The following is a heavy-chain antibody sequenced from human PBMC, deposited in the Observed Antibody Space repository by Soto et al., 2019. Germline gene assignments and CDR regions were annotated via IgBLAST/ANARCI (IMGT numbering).Heavy chain of an antibody. V-gene: IGHV4-39*02. J-gene: IGHJ6*02. CDR3: ARETYYDFWSGYPFKALKPYGMDV. CDR2: IYYSGST. Sequence: SETLSLTCTVSGGSISSSSYYWGWIRQPPGKGLEWIGSIYYSGSTYYNPSLKGRFTISRDNAKNSLYLQMNSLRAEDTAVYYCARETYYDFWSGYPFKALKPYGMDVWGQGTTVTVSS. CDR1: GGSISSSSYY. D-gene: IGHD3-3*01.